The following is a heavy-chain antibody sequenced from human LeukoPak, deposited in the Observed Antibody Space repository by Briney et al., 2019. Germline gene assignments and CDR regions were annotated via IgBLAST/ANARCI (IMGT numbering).Heavy chain of an antibody. CDR3: ARGGSRGFDY. V-gene: IGHV3-53*01. Sequence: PGGSLKLSCEASGFTVSSNYMRWVRQAPGKGLEWVSVIYSGGSTYYADSVKGRFTISRENSKNTLYLQMNSLRAEDSAVYYCARGGSRGFDYWGQGTLVTVSS. CDR2: IYSGGST. J-gene: IGHJ4*02. CDR1: GFTVSSNY.